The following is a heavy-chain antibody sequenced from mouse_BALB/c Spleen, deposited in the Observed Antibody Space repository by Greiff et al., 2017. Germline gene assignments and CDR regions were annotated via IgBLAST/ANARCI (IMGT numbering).Heavy chain of an antibody. J-gene: IGHJ4*01. CDR3: ARDAMDY. V-gene: IGHV5-6*01. Sequence: EVMLVESGGDLVKPGGSLKLSCAASGFTFSSYGMSWVRQTPDKRLEWVATISSGGSYTYYPDSVKGRFTISRDNAKNTLYLQMSSLESEDTAMYYCARDAMDYWGQGTSVTVSS. CDR1: GFTFSSYG. CDR2: ISSGGSYT.